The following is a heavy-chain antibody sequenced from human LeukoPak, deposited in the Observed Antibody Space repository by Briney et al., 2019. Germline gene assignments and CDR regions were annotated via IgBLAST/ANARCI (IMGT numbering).Heavy chain of an antibody. Sequence: ASVKVSCKASGYTFTGYYMHWVRQAPGQGLEWVGWINPNNGDTKFAQKFQDRVTMTWDSSISTAYMELTNLISDDAAVFFCARALELGDYWGQGTLVTVSS. J-gene: IGHJ4*02. CDR2: INPNNGDT. CDR1: GYTFTGYY. V-gene: IGHV1-2*02. D-gene: IGHD1-7*01. CDR3: ARALELGDY.